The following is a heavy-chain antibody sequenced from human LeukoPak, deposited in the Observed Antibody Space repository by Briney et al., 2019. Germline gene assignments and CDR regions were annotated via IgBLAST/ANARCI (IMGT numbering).Heavy chain of an antibody. Sequence: KPSETLSLTCTVSGGSISSYYWSWIRQPPGKGLEWIGYIYYSGSTNYNPSLKSRVTISVDTSKNQFSLKLSSVTTAHTAAYDCTTVTNLRLMTTGSELDIWGQGTMVTVSS. J-gene: IGHJ3*02. CDR3: TTVTNLRLMTTGSELDI. D-gene: IGHD4-17*01. CDR2: IYYSGST. V-gene: IGHV4-59*08. CDR1: GGSISSYY.